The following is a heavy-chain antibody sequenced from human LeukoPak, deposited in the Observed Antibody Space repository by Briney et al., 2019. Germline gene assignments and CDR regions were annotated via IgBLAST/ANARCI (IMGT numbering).Heavy chain of an antibody. J-gene: IGHJ4*02. CDR3: AKGWEYSSGFDS. CDR1: GFTFSSYA. D-gene: IGHD6-19*01. Sequence: GGSLRLSCAASGFTFSSYAMSWVRQAPGKGLEWVSALSGSGVYTRYADSVKGRFTISRDNSKNTLYLQMNSLRAEDTAVYYCAKGWEYSSGFDSWGQGTLVTVSP. CDR2: LSGSGVYT. V-gene: IGHV3-23*01.